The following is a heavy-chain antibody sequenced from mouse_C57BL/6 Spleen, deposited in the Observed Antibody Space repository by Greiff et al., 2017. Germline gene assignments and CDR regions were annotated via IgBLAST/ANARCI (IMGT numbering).Heavy chain of an antibody. CDR3: ARAAARAYSFDY. CDR2: IDPSDSDT. J-gene: IGHJ2*01. Sequence: QVQLQQPGAELVRPGSSVKMSCKASGYTFTSYWMHWVKQRPIKGLEWIGNIDPSDSDTHYNQKFKDKATLTVDKSSSTAYMQLSSLTSEDSAVYSCARAAARAYSFDYWGQGTTLTVSS. CDR1: GYTFTSYW. D-gene: IGHD3-1*01. V-gene: IGHV1-52*01.